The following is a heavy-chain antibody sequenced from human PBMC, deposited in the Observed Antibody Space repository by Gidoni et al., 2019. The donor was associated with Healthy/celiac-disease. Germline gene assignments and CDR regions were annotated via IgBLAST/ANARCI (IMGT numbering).Heavy chain of an antibody. CDR3: ARAYYGPS. V-gene: IGHV1-18*01. Sequence: QVLLVQPGAEVKKPGASVQVHSRASGYTFTSSCISWVRQAPGQGLEWMGGISAYNGNTNYAQKLQGGVTMTTDTTTSTAYMELGGLRSDGAPVYYCARAYYGPSWGQGTLVTVSS. D-gene: IGHD3-10*01. CDR2: ISAYNGNT. CDR1: GYTFTSSC. J-gene: IGHJ5*02.